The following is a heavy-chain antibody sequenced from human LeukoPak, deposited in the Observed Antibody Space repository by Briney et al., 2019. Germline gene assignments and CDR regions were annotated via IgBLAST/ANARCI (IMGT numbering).Heavy chain of an antibody. J-gene: IGHJ3*02. V-gene: IGHV5-51*01. CDR3: ARPSSSWDDAFDI. Sequence: GESLKISCKGSGYSFTSYWTGWVRQMPGKGLEWMGIIYPGDSDTRYSPSFQGQVTISADKSISTAYLQWSSLKASDTAMYYCARPSSSWDDAFDIWGQGTMVTVSS. CDR2: IYPGDSDT. D-gene: IGHD6-13*01. CDR1: GYSFTSYW.